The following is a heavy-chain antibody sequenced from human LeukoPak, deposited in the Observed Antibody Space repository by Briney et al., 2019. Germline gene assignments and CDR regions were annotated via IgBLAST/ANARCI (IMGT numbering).Heavy chain of an antibody. CDR3: AKDPRVGSRVATPCH. Sequence: GGSLTLSCAASGFTFSSYAMSWVRQAPGKGLEWVSAIRGCGGSTYYADSVKGRFTISRDNSKSTLFLQMNSLRAEDTAVYYCAKDPRVGSRVATPCHWGQGTLVTPSS. CDR2: IRGCGGST. D-gene: IGHD5-24*01. V-gene: IGHV3-23*01. J-gene: IGHJ4*02. CDR1: GFTFSSYA.